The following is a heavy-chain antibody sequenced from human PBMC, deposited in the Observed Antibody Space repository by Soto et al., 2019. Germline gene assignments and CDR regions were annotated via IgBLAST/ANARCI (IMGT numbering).Heavy chain of an antibody. CDR1: GYTFTSYW. CDR2: VYPGDSDR. V-gene: IGHV5-51*01. CDR3: ARGGNQIEY. Sequence: PGESLKISCKGSGYTFTSYWIAWVRQLPGKGLEWLGSVYPGDSDRRDNPTFQGHVTMSVDKSSNTVYLQWSSLNDSDPAMYYCARGGNQIEYWGPGVLVTVSS. J-gene: IGHJ4*02. D-gene: IGHD6-25*01.